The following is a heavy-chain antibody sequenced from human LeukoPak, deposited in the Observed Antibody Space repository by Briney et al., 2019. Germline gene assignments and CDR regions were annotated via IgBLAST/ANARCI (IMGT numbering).Heavy chain of an antibody. J-gene: IGHJ3*02. CDR2: TYYRSKWYN. CDR1: GDSVSRNNAA. V-gene: IGHV6-1*01. CDR3: ASAILDAFDI. D-gene: IGHD2-15*01. Sequence: SQTLSLTCAISGDSVSRNNAAWNWLRQSPSRGLEWLGRTYYRSKWYNDYAVSVKSRITINPDTSKNQFSLQLNSVTPEDTAVYYCASAILDAFDIWGQGTMVTVSS.